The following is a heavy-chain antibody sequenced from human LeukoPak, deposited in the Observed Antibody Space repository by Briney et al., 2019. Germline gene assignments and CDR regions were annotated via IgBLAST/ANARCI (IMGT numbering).Heavy chain of an antibody. CDR3: AREASLRYFDWSRGWDV. D-gene: IGHD3-9*01. Sequence: PSETLSLTCTVSGGSISSGSYYWSWIRQPAGKGLEWIGRIYTSGSTNYNPSLKSRVTISVDTSKNQFSLKLSSVTAADTAVYYCAREASLRYFDWSRGWDVWGKGTTVTISS. J-gene: IGHJ6*04. CDR1: GGSISSGSYY. V-gene: IGHV4-61*02. CDR2: IYTSGST.